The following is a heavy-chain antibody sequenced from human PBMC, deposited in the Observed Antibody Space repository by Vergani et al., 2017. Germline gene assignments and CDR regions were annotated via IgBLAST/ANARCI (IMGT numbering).Heavy chain of an antibody. CDR2: ISYDGDTT. CDR1: GFTFNQYG. D-gene: IGHD1-1*01. V-gene: IGHV3-30*18. CDR3: AKFPLNITTPDRGDF. J-gene: IGHJ4*02. Sequence: QVQLVESGGGVVQPGRSLRLSCAASGFTFNQYGMHWVRQAPGKGLEWVAVISYDGDTTYYEDSVKGRFTISRDNSKNTLFLQMHSLRVEDTALYYCAKFPLNITTPDRGDFWGQGSLVTVSS.